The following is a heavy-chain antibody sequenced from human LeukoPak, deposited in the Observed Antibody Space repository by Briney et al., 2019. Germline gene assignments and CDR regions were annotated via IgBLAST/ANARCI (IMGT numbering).Heavy chain of an antibody. CDR2: IYTSGST. Sequence: SETLSLTCAVSGFSISSGYYWSWIRQPAGKGLEWIGRIYTSGSTNYNPSLKSRVTMSVDTSKNQFSLKLSSVTAADTAVYYCARAGYSLDAFDIWGQGTMVTVSS. CDR1: GFSISSGYY. D-gene: IGHD5-18*01. CDR3: ARAGYSLDAFDI. V-gene: IGHV4-4*07. J-gene: IGHJ3*02.